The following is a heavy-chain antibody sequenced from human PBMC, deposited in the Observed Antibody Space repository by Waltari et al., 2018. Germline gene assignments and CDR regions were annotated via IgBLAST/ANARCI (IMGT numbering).Heavy chain of an antibody. D-gene: IGHD3-3*01. CDR2: ISSSSSYI. Sequence: EVQLVESGGGLVKPGGSLRLSCAASGFTFGSYSMNWVRRAPGKGLEWVSSISSSSSYIYYADSVKGRFTISRDNAKNSLYLQMNSLRAEDTAVYYCASTIFGVVIVGYYGMDVWGQGTTVTVSS. J-gene: IGHJ6*02. V-gene: IGHV3-21*01. CDR1: GFTFGSYS. CDR3: ASTIFGVVIVGYYGMDV.